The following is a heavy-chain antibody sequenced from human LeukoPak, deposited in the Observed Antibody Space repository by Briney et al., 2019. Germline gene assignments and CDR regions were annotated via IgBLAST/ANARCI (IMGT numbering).Heavy chain of an antibody. V-gene: IGHV4-59*12. D-gene: IGHD3-22*01. CDR2: IYYSGST. CDR1: GGSISSYY. J-gene: IGHJ4*02. CDR3: ARDKHSEYYYDSSGFFDY. Sequence: SETLSLTCTVSGGSISSYYWSWIRQPPGKGLEWIGYIYYSGSTYYNPSLKSRVTISVDTSKNQFSLKLSSVTAADTAVYYCARDKHSEYYYDSSGFFDYWGQGTLVTVSS.